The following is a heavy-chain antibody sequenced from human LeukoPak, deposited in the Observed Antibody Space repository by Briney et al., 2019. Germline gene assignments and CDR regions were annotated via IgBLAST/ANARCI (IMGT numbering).Heavy chain of an antibody. Sequence: SGPTPVNPTQTLTLTCTFSGFSLSTSGVGVGWIRQPPGKALEWLALIYWDDDKRYSPSLKSRLTITKDTSKNQVVLTMTNMDPVDTATYYCAHSLDYDILTGYYNARAFDIWGQGTMVTVSS. CDR1: GFSLSTSGVG. CDR3: AHSLDYDILTGYYNARAFDI. D-gene: IGHD3-9*01. CDR2: IYWDDDK. J-gene: IGHJ3*02. V-gene: IGHV2-5*02.